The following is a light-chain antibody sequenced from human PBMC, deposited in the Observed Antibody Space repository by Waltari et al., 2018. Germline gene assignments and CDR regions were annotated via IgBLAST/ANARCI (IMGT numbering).Light chain of an antibody. CDR1: QSVSNN. Sequence: EAMMTQSPATLSVSPGDRATLSCRASQSVSNNVAWFQQKPGQAPSFLIYDASTRATGVPARFSGSGSGTEFTLTISSLQTEDFAVYYCQQYNNWPLYTFGQGTKLEIK. J-gene: IGKJ2*01. V-gene: IGKV3-15*01. CDR2: DAS. CDR3: QQYNNWPLYT.